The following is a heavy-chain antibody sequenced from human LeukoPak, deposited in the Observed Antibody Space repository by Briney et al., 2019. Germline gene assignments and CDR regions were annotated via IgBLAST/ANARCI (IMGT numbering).Heavy chain of an antibody. V-gene: IGHV4-39*01. D-gene: IGHD4-17*01. Sequence: SETLSLTCTISGGSISSSSCYWGWIRQPPGKGLEWIGSIFYSGSTYYNPSLKSRVTISVDTSKNQFSLNLTSVTAADTAVYYCARPATVTTSFWYFDLWGRGTQVTVSS. J-gene: IGHJ2*01. CDR3: ARPATVTTSFWYFDL. CDR1: GGSISSSSCY. CDR2: IFYSGST.